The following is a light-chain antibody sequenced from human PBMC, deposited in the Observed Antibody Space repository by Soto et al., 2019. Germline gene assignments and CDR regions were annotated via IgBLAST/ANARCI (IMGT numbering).Light chain of an antibody. J-gene: IGLJ2*01. V-gene: IGLV2-14*03. Sequence: QSALTQPASVSGSPGQSITISCTGTSSDVGGYNFVSWYQHYPGKAPKLMIYDVTNRPSGVSNRFSGSKSGNTASLTISGLQAEDEADYFCSSYTSTNTPVVFGGGTKLTVL. CDR1: SSDVGGYNF. CDR2: DVT. CDR3: SSYTSTNTPVV.